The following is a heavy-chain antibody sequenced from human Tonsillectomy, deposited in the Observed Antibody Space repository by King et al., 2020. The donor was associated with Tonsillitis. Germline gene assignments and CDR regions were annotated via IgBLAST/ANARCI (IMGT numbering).Heavy chain of an antibody. CDR3: AREVFL. CDR2: IYSSGST. Sequence: VQLQESGPGLVKPSQTLSLTCIDSGGSINSGDNYWSWLRQHPGKGLEWIGNIYSSGSTYYNPSLKSRVAMSVDTSKNQFSLNLRSVTAADTAVYYCAREVFLWGQGTLVTVSS. J-gene: IGHJ4*02. V-gene: IGHV4-31*03. D-gene: IGHD2/OR15-2a*01. CDR1: GGSINSGDNY.